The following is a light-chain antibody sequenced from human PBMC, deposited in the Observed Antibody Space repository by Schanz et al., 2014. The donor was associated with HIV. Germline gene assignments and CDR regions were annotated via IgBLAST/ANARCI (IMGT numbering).Light chain of an antibody. Sequence: DIQMTQSPSTLSASVGDRVTITCRASQTISGWLAWYQHKAGNAPKLLIYEASNLKSGVPSRFSGSGSGTEFTLTISSLQPEDVATYYCQKYNSVPLPFGGGTKVEIK. J-gene: IGKJ4*01. CDR3: QKYNSVPLP. CDR2: EAS. CDR1: QTISGW. V-gene: IGKV1-5*01.